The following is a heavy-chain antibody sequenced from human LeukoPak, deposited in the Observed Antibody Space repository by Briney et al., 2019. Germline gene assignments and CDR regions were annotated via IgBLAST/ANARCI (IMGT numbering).Heavy chain of an antibody. CDR3: VTWPQSLDAFDI. Sequence: GGSLRLSCAASGFTFSSYSMNWVRQAPGKGLEWVSYITSRSSTIHYADSVKGRFTISRDNAKNSLFLQMNNLRREDTALYYCVTWPQSLDAFDIWGQGTMVTVSS. V-gene: IGHV3-48*04. CDR1: GFTFSSYS. CDR2: ITSRSSTI. D-gene: IGHD5-24*01. J-gene: IGHJ3*02.